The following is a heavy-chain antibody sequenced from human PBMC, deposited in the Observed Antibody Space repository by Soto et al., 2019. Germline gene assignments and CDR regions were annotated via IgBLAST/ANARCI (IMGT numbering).Heavy chain of an antibody. V-gene: IGHV4-61*08. J-gene: IGHJ4*02. CDR3: AREMGLYGSSVRLYYFDY. CDR2: IYYSGST. D-gene: IGHD6-6*01. CDR1: DDSFRGAEYY. Sequence: PSETLSLTCTVSDDSFRGAEYYWSWIRQPPGKGLEWIGYIYYSGSTNYNPSLKSRVTISVDTSKNQFSLKLSSVTAADTAVYYCAREMGLYGSSVRLYYFDYWGQGTLVTVSS.